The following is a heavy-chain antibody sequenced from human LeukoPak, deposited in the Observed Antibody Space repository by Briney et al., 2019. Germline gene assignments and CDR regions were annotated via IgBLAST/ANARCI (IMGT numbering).Heavy chain of an antibody. Sequence: PSETLSLTCTVSGGSISSSSYYWGWIRQPPGKGLEWIGSIYYSGSTYCNPSLKSRVTISVDTSKNQFSLELSSVTAADTAVYYCAVNIAVAVPDAFDIWGQGTMVTVSS. CDR2: IYYSGST. D-gene: IGHD6-19*01. CDR3: AVNIAVAVPDAFDI. J-gene: IGHJ3*02. V-gene: IGHV4-39*07. CDR1: GGSISSSSYY.